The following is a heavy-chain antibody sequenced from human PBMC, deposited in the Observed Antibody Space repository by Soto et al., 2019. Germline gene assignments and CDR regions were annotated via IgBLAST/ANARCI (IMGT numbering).Heavy chain of an antibody. CDR3: ARDPPFYGSGSYYYYYYGMDA. CDR2: ISAYNGNT. Sequence: SCKASGYTFTSYGISWVRQAPGQGLEWMGWISAYNGNTNYAQKLQGRVTMTTDTSTSTAYMELRSLRSDDTAVYYCARDPPFYGSGSYYYYYYGMDAWGQGTTVTVSS. J-gene: IGHJ6*02. D-gene: IGHD3-10*01. CDR1: GYTFTSYG. V-gene: IGHV1-18*01.